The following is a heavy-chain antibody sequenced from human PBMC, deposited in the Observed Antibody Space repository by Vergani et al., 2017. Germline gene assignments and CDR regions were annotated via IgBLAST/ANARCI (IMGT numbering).Heavy chain of an antibody. Sequence: EVQLLQSGGGVIQPGGSVRLSCAASGFTFSACPMTWVRQAPGKGLEWVSAISARYPSTYYADSVKGRFTISRDNSKNMLYLQMNSLRTEDTDVYYCARHSYDTTPYLQGGYDCWGQGTLVSVSS. V-gene: IGHV3-23*01. CDR3: ARHSYDTTPYLQGGYDC. D-gene: IGHD3-22*01. CDR2: ISARYPST. CDR1: GFTFSACP. J-gene: IGHJ4*02.